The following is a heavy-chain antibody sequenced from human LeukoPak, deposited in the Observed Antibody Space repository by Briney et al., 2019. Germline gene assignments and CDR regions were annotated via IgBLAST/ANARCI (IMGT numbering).Heavy chain of an antibody. CDR3: ARGQWELPRD. Sequence: SETLFLTCTVSGGSISSYYWSWIRQPPGKGLEWIGYIYYSGSTNYNPSLKSRVTISVDTSKNQFSLKLSSVTAADTAVYYCARGQWELPRDWGQGTLVTVSS. V-gene: IGHV4-59*01. CDR2: IYYSGST. D-gene: IGHD1-26*01. J-gene: IGHJ4*02. CDR1: GGSISSYY.